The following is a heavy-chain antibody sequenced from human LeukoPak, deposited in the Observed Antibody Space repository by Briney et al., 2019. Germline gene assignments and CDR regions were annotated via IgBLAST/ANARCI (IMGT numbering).Heavy chain of an antibody. J-gene: IGHJ4*02. Sequence: SETLSLTCAVYGGSFSGYYWSWIRQPPGKGLEWIGEINHSGSTNYNPSLKSRVTISVDTSKNQFSLKLSSVTAADTAVYYCARGGHGYCSGGSCYSGGEGYYFDYWGQGTLVTVSS. CDR1: GGSFSGYY. CDR2: INHSGST. V-gene: IGHV4-34*01. CDR3: ARGGHGYCSGGSCYSGGEGYYFDY. D-gene: IGHD2-15*01.